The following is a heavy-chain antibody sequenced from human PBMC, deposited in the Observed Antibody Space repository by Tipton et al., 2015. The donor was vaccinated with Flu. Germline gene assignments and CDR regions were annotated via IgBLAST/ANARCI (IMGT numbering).Heavy chain of an antibody. V-gene: IGHV1-46*01. CDR3: ARRMVYCSSTSCYASYYGMDV. Sequence: QLVQSGAEVKKPGASVKVSCKASGYTFTSYYMHWVRQAPGQGLEWMGIINPSGGSTSYAQKFQGRVTMTRDTSTSTVYMELSSLRSEDTAVYYCARRMVYCSSTSCYASYYGMDVWGQGTTVTVSS. CDR1: GYTFTSYY. D-gene: IGHD2-2*01. J-gene: IGHJ6*02. CDR2: INPSGGST.